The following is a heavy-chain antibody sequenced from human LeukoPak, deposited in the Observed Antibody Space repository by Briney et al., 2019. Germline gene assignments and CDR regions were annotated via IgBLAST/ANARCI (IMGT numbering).Heavy chain of an antibody. V-gene: IGHV4-34*01. CDR1: GGSFSGYY. D-gene: IGHD3-10*01. CDR3: ARGSAGRYFDY. Sequence: SETLSLTCAVYGGSFSGYYWSWIRQPPGKGLEWIGEINHSGSTNYNPSLKSRVTISVDTSKNQFSLKLSSVTAADTAVYYCARGSAGRYFDYWGQGTLVTVFS. J-gene: IGHJ4*02. CDR2: INHSGST.